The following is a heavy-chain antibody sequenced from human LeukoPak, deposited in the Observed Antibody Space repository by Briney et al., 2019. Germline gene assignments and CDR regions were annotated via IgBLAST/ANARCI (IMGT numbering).Heavy chain of an antibody. J-gene: IGHJ4*02. D-gene: IGHD6-6*01. Sequence: GGSLRLSCAASGFTFSSYSMNWVRQAPGKGLEWVSSISSSSSYIYYADSVKGRFTISRDNAKNSLYLQMNSLRAEDTAVYYCARVKAVAARPGGFDYWGQGTLVTVSS. V-gene: IGHV3-21*01. CDR1: GFTFSSYS. CDR2: ISSSSSYI. CDR3: ARVKAVAARPGGFDY.